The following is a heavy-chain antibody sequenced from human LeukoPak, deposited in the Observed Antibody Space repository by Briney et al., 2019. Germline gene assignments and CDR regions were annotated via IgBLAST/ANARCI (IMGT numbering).Heavy chain of an antibody. Sequence: SETLSLTCTVSGGSISSTSYYWAWIRQPPGRGLEWIGSIDYSGTTYYNPSLKSRVTISVDTSKNQFSLKLSSVTASDTAKYFCARRGQAARWKGAFDYWGQGTLVTVSS. CDR1: GGSISSTSYY. CDR3: ARRGQAARWKGAFDY. J-gene: IGHJ4*02. V-gene: IGHV4-39*01. D-gene: IGHD6-6*01. CDR2: IDYSGTT.